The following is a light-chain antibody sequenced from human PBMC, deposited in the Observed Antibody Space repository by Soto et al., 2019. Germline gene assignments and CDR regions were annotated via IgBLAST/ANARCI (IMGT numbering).Light chain of an antibody. CDR2: WAS. V-gene: IGKV4-1*01. CDR3: QHYYSTPLN. J-gene: IGKJ4*01. CDR1: QSVLYSSNNKTY. Sequence: DIVMTQSPDSLAVSLGERATINCKSSQSVLYSSNNKTYLAWYQQKPGQPPKLLIYWASTRESGVPDRFSGSGSGTDFTLTISSLQAEDVAVYYGQHYYSTPLNVGGGTKVEIK.